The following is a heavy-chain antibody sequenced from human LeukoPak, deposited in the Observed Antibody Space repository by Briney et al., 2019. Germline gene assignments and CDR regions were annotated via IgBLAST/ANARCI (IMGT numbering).Heavy chain of an antibody. CDR2: VNLQGST. V-gene: IGHV4-4*02. CDR3: AREGGPYRPLDY. J-gene: IGHJ4*02. CDR1: GGSITNTNY. Sequence: SETLSLTCGVSGGSITNTNYWTWVRQPPGKGLEWIGEVNLQGSTNYNPSLMGRVATAVDTSENHISLQLTSVTAADTAVYYCAREGGPYRPLDYSGQGTLVTVSS.